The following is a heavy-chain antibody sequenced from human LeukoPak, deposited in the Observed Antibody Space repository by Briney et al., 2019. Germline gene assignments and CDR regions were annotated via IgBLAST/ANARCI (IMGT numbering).Heavy chain of an antibody. CDR1: GGSISSGSYY. CDR2: IYYSGST. J-gene: IGHJ5*02. CDR3: ARQGHFHYNFFDP. V-gene: IGHV4-39*01. Sequence: SETLSLTCTVSGGSISSGSYYWGWIRQPPGKGLEWIGSIYYSGSTYNNPSLKSRVTISVDTSKNQLSLKLSSVTAADTAVYYCARQGHFHYNFFDPWGQGTLVTVSS.